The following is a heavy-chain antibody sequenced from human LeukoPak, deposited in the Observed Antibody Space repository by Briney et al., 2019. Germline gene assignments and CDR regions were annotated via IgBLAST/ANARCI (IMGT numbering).Heavy chain of an antibody. Sequence: GGSLRLSCAASGFTFPSYAMSWVRQAPGKGREWVSTIIASGVNTYYADSVKGRFTISRDYTKKTLYLQMNSLRADDTAVYYCAKGKVNHNGAFDVWGQGTMVAVSS. CDR1: GFTFPSYA. V-gene: IGHV3-23*01. CDR2: IIASGVNT. D-gene: IGHD2-8*01. J-gene: IGHJ3*01. CDR3: AKGKVNHNGAFDV.